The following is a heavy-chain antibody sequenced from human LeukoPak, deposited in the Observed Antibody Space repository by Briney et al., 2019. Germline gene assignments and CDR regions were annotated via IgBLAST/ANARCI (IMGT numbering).Heavy chain of an antibody. CDR1: VYSFNAYW. V-gene: IGHV5-51*03. J-gene: IGHJ5*02. Sequence: GESLKISCKGSVYSFNAYWIGGVRQMPGKGQDWMGIIYPGAADTSNTPSLQGQVTISVAESISTAVLQWGRLQCLDTAMYYWARGRVHDINDLTMAHYLDPWGQGTLVTVSS. CDR2: IYPGAADT. D-gene: IGHD2/OR15-2a*01. CDR3: ARGRVHDINDLTMAHYLDP.